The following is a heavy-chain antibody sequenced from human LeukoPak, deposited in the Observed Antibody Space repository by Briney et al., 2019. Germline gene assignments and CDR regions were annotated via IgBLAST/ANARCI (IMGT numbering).Heavy chain of an antibody. J-gene: IGHJ4*02. V-gene: IGHV3-23*01. D-gene: IGHD3-22*01. Sequence: PGGSPRVSCAASGFTFSKFAMSWVRQAPGKGLEWVASISGSGRTTYYPDSVKGRLNISRDNSKNILCLEMNSLTVEDTAVYSCAKDANYYDSSGYLIPFDYWGQGTLVTVAS. CDR3: AKDANYYDSSGYLIPFDY. CDR1: GFTFSKFA. CDR2: ISGSGRTT.